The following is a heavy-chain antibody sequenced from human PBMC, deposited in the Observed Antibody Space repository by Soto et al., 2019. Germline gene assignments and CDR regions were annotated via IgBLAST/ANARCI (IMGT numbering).Heavy chain of an antibody. CDR2: ISTNGGST. V-gene: IGHV3-64D*06. Sequence: GGSLRLSCSASGFTFSIYAMHWVRKAPGKGLEYVSSISTNGGSTHYADSVKGRFTISRDNSKNTQYLQMSSLRADDTAVYYCVKGEYYYDSSGYYPFDYWRQGTLVTVSS. CDR1: GFTFSIYA. J-gene: IGHJ4*02. CDR3: VKGEYYYDSSGYYPFDY. D-gene: IGHD3-22*01.